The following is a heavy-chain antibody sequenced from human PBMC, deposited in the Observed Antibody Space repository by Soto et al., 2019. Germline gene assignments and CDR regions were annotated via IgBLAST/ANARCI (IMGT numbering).Heavy chain of an antibody. CDR3: ARDPNGDHTGAFDF. CDR1: GFTFSNYA. V-gene: IGHV3-23*01. Sequence: VQLLESGGDLLQPGGSLRLSCAASGFTFSNYAMIWVRQAPGKGLEWVSAISGSGGGTSYADSVKGRFTISRDNSRNTLYLQMNSLRAEDTALYYCARDPNGDHTGAFDFRGQGTMVTVSS. D-gene: IGHD4-17*01. J-gene: IGHJ3*01. CDR2: ISGSGGGT.